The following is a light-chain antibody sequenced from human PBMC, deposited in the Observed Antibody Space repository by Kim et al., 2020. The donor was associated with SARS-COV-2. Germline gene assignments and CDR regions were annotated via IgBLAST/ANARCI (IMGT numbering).Light chain of an antibody. J-gene: IGLJ3*02. CDR3: QVWDRSSDNWV. CDR1: SIGSNS. V-gene: IGLV3-21*04. Sequence: APGKTAMITCGGDSIGSNSVHWYRQKPGQAPVLVMYYDSDRPSGIPERFSASKSGSTATLTISRVEAGDEADYYCQVWDRSSDNWVFGGGTQLTVL. CDR2: YDS.